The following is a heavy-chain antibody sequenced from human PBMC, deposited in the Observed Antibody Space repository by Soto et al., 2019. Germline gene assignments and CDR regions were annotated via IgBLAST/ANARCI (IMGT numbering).Heavy chain of an antibody. CDR3: AATLGGYYDSSGYCRGDY. V-gene: IGHV3-53*01. CDR2: IYSGGST. Sequence: EVQLVESGGGLIQPGGSLRLSCAASGFTVSSNYMSWVRQAPGKGLEWVSVIYSGGSTYYADSVKGRFTISRDNSKNTLYLQMNCLRAEDTAVYYCAATLGGYYDSSGYCRGDYWGQGTLVTVSS. D-gene: IGHD3-22*01. CDR1: GFTVSSNY. J-gene: IGHJ4*02.